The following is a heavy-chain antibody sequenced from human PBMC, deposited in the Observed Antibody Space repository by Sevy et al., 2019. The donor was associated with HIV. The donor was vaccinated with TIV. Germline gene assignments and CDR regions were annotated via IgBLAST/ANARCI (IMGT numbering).Heavy chain of an antibody. D-gene: IGHD3-16*01. CDR1: IGSFSGYH. J-gene: IGHJ2*01. Sequence: SETLSLTCAVYIGSFSGYHWTWIRQSPGKGLEWIGQIDHSGGTNYNPSLKSRVIISVDTSKNQFSLKLRSVTAADTAVYYCVRGGEGVMPSPLLGLGPWTTYWYFDLWGRGTLVTVSS. CDR2: IDHSGGT. V-gene: IGHV4-34*01. CDR3: VRGGEGVMPSPLLGLGPWTTYWYFDL.